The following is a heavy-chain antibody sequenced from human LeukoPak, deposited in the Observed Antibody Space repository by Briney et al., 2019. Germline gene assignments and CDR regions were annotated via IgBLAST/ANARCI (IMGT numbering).Heavy chain of an antibody. Sequence: SETLSLTCAVYGGSFSGYHWSWIRQPPGKGLEWIGEINHSGSTNYNPSLKSRVTISVDTSKNQFSLKLSSVTAADTAVYYCARGVEMATIDYWGQGTLVTVSS. V-gene: IGHV4-34*01. J-gene: IGHJ4*02. CDR2: INHSGST. CDR3: ARGVEMATIDY. CDR1: GGSFSGYH. D-gene: IGHD5-24*01.